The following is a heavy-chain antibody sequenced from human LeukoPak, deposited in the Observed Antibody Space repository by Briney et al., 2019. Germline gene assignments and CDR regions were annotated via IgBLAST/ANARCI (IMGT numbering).Heavy chain of an antibody. CDR2: IYHSGST. Sequence: SETLSLTCAVSGGSISSSNWWSWVRQPPGKGLEWIEEIYHSGSTNYNPSLKSRVTISVDKSKNQFSLKLSSVTAADTAVYYCVSTVVVPAAYLDYWGQGTLVTVSS. V-gene: IGHV4-4*02. J-gene: IGHJ4*02. D-gene: IGHD2-2*01. CDR3: VSTVVVPAAYLDY. CDR1: GGSISSSNW.